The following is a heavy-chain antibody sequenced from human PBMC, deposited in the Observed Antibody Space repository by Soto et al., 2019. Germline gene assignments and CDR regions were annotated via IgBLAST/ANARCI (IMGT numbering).Heavy chain of an antibody. Sequence: GGSLRLSCAASGFTVSSNYMSWVRQAPGKGLEWVSVIYSGGSTYYADSVKGRFTISRDNSKNTLYLQMNSLRAEDTAVYYCARGGSYDFWSGYPENYYYYMDVWGKGTTVTVSS. CDR2: IYSGGST. CDR1: GFTVSSNY. CDR3: ARGGSYDFWSGYPENYYYYMDV. D-gene: IGHD3-3*01. J-gene: IGHJ6*03. V-gene: IGHV3-66*01.